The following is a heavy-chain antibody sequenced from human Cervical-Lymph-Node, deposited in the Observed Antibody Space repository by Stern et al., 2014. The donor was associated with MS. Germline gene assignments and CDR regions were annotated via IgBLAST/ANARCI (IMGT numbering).Heavy chain of an antibody. CDR1: GVNFSSYW. D-gene: IGHD3-16*01. CDR2: INRDGSDT. Sequence: VQLVEPGGGLIQPGGSLRLSCDASGVNFSSYWMHWVRQFPEKGLFWVSQINRDGSDTSYADSVKGRFSISRDNIRNMLYLRMTSLRAEDTAVYYCARGVGDYWGQGARVTVSS. CDR3: ARGVGDY. J-gene: IGHJ4*02. V-gene: IGHV3-74*02.